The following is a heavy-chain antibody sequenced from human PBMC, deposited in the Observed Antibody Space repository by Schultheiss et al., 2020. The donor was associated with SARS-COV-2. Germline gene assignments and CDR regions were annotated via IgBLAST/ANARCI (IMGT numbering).Heavy chain of an antibody. CDR3: AKDRRVRGRFDY. J-gene: IGHJ4*02. CDR1: GFTFSSYS. D-gene: IGHD3-10*01. V-gene: IGHV3-33*03. CDR2: IWYDGSNK. Sequence: GGSLRLSCAASGFTFSSYSMHWVRQAPGKGLEWVAVIWYDGSNKYYADSVKGRFTISRDNAKNSLYLQMNSLRAEDTAVYYCAKDRRVRGRFDYWGQGTLVTVSS.